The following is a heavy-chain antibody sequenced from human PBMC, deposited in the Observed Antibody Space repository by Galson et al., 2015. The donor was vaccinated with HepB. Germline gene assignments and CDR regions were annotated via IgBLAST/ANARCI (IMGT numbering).Heavy chain of an antibody. CDR3: ARGGDIVVVVAATPGWFDP. CDR2: ISYDGSNK. CDR1: GFTFSSYA. Sequence: SLRLSCAASGFTFSSYAMHWVRQAPGKGLEWVAVISYDGSNKYYADSVKGRFTISRDNSKNTLYLQMNSLRAEDTAVYYCARGGDIVVVVAATPGWFDPWGQGTLVTVSS. V-gene: IGHV3-30-3*01. J-gene: IGHJ5*02. D-gene: IGHD2-15*01.